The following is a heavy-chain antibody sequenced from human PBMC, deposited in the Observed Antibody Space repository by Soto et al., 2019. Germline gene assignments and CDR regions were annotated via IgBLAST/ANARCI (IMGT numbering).Heavy chain of an antibody. CDR3: ARDGSYDILTGLFDY. CDR2: IWYDGSNK. J-gene: IGHJ4*02. V-gene: IGHV3-33*01. Sequence: GGSLRLSCAASGFTFSSYGMHWVRQAPGKGLEWVAVIWYDGSNKYYADSVKGRFTISRDNSKNTLYLQMNSLRAEDTAVYYCARDGSYDILTGLFDYWGQGTLVTVSS. CDR1: GFTFSSYG. D-gene: IGHD3-9*01.